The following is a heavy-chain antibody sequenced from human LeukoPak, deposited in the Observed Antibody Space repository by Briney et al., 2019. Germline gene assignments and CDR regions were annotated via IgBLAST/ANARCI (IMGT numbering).Heavy chain of an antibody. Sequence: SETLSLTCTVSGASITNYYWSWIRQPPGKGLEWIGYIYYSGSTNYNPSLKSRVTISVDTSKNQFSLKLSSVTAADTAVYYCARREGYYDSSGYYNNWFDPWGQGTLVTVSS. D-gene: IGHD3-22*01. CDR3: ARREGYYDSSGYYNNWFDP. CDR2: IYYSGST. CDR1: GASITNYY. V-gene: IGHV4-59*01. J-gene: IGHJ5*02.